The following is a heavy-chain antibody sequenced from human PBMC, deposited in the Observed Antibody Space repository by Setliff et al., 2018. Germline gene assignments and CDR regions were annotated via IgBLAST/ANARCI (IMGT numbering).Heavy chain of an antibody. V-gene: IGHV1-46*01. CDR2: IYPSGGSI. CDR1: GYTFTDYA. CDR3: ARGEHIVSGDFYHYIDV. D-gene: IGHD2-15*01. J-gene: IGHJ6*03. Sequence: ASVKVSCKASGYTFTDYAMHWVRQAPGQGLEWMGIIYPSGGSISYAQKFQGRVTMTRDTSISTAYMELRRLKSDDTAVYYCARGEHIVSGDFYHYIDVWGKGTTVTAP.